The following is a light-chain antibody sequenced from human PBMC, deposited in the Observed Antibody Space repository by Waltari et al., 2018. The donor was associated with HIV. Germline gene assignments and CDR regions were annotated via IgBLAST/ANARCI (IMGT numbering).Light chain of an antibody. CDR3: SSHAGSKVV. CDR2: DVI. V-gene: IGLV2-8*01. CDR1: SSDVGGYNY. J-gene: IGLJ2*01. Sequence: QSALTQPPSASGSPGQSVTLSCTGTSSDVGGYNYVSWHQQHPGKAPKLMIYDVINGPAGVPDRFAGSKSGNTASLTVSGLQPEDEADYYCSSHAGSKVVFGGGTRLTVL.